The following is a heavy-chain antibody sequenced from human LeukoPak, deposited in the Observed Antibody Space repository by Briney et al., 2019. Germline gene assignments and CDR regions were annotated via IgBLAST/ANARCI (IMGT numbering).Heavy chain of an antibody. D-gene: IGHD3-3*01. CDR3: AKAPHFGVVIGYYYMDV. J-gene: IGHJ6*03. Sequence: GGSLRLSCAASGFTFSSYAMSWVRQAPGKGLEWVSAISGSGGSTYYADSVKGRFTISRDNSKNTLYLQMNSLRAEDTAVYYCAKAPHFGVVIGYYYMDVWGKGTTVTVSS. CDR1: GFTFSSYA. V-gene: IGHV3-23*01. CDR2: ISGSGGST.